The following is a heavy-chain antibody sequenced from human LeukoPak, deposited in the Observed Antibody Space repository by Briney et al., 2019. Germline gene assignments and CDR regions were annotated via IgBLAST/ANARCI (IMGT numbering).Heavy chain of an antibody. J-gene: IGHJ4*02. CDR2: ISYDGSNK. Sequence: PGTSLRLSCAASGFTFSSYAMHWVRQAPGKGLEWVAVISYDGSNKYYADSVKGRFTISRDNSKNTLYLQMNSLRAEDTAVYYCAREDYWGQGTLVTVSS. CDR3: AREDY. V-gene: IGHV3-30-3*01. CDR1: GFTFSSYA.